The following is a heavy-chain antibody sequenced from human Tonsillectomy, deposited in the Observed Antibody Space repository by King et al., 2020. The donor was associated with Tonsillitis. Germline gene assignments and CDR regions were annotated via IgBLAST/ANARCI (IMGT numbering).Heavy chain of an antibody. D-gene: IGHD3-16*01. CDR3: AKAKGPLGGLGNDY. CDR2: TSYDGTSE. CDR1: GFTFSSYA. J-gene: IGHJ4*02. Sequence: QVQLVESGGDVVQPGGSLRFSCVASGFTFSSYAMHWVRQAPGKGLEWVTITSYDGTSEYYADSVEGRFTISRDNSKSTLFLQMNPLRPEDTAVYYCAKAKGPLGGLGNDYWGQGTLVTVSS. V-gene: IGHV3-30*04.